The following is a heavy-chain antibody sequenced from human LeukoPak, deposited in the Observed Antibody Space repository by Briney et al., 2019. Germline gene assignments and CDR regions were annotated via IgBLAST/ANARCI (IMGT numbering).Heavy chain of an antibody. V-gene: IGHV3-30-3*01. CDR3: AKARAYGSGRDFDY. D-gene: IGHD3-10*01. Sequence: PGGSLRLSCAASGFTFSSYAMHWVRQAPGKGLEWVAVISYDGSNKDYADSVKGRFTISRDNSKNTLYLQMNSLRAEDTAVYYCAKARAYGSGRDFDYWGQGTLVTVSS. CDR1: GFTFSSYA. CDR2: ISYDGSNK. J-gene: IGHJ4*02.